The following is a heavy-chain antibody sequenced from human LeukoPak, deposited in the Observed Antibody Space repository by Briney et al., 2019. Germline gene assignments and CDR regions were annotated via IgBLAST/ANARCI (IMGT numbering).Heavy chain of an antibody. V-gene: IGHV3-7*01. J-gene: IGHJ4*02. CDR1: GFTFSSYW. D-gene: IGHD6-13*01. CDR2: IKQDGSEK. CDR3: ARDSESSGSSWYEEGYYFDY. Sequence: GGSLRLSCAASGFTFSSYWMSWVRQAPGKGLEWVANIKQDGSEKYYVDSVKGRFTISRDNAKNSLYLQMNSLRAEDTAVYYCARDSESSGSSWYEEGYYFDYWGQGTLVTVSS.